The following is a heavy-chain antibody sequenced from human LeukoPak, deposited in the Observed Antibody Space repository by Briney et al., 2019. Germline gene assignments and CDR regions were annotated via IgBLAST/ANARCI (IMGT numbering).Heavy chain of an antibody. CDR3: ARDTARTTTAGGPDY. V-gene: IGHV1-18*01. D-gene: IGHD6-13*01. CDR2: ISGYNDDT. J-gene: IGHJ4*02. CDR1: GYTFSSYG. Sequence: GASVKVFCKASGYTFSSYGIDWVRQAPGQGLEWMGWISGYNDDTYYAQNLQGRVTMTTDTSTSTAYMELRSLTSDDTALYYCARDTARTTTAGGPDYWGQGTLVTVSS.